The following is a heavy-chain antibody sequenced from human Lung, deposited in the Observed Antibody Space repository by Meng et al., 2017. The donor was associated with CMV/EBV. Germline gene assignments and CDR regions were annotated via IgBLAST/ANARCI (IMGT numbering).Heavy chain of an antibody. CDR1: GYTFIDYH. D-gene: IGHD1-1*01. CDR3: ARAIVKNGKRQFDY. J-gene: IGHJ4*02. Sequence: QVHLAQSGAEVEERGPSAQPSCKTSGYTFIDYHIHWVRQAPGQGLEWMGWISPYNGDTIYARDFQGWVTMTRDTSNRTLYMEVSRLRFDDTAVYYCARAIVKNGKRQFDYWGQGTLVTVSS. CDR2: ISPYNGDT. V-gene: IGHV1-2*04.